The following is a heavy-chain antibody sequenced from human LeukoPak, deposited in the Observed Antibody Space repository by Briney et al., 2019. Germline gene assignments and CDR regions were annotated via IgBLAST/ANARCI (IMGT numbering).Heavy chain of an antibody. CDR2: IYSGGST. Sequence: GGSLRLSCAVSELTVTISYMSWVRQAPGKGLEWVSIIYSGGSTYYADSVKGRFTISRDNSQNTVYLQMNSLRSEDTAVYYCARDRGELLTYWGQGTLVTVSS. D-gene: IGHD1-26*01. CDR3: ARDRGELLTY. J-gene: IGHJ4*02. CDR1: ELTVTISY. V-gene: IGHV3-53*01.